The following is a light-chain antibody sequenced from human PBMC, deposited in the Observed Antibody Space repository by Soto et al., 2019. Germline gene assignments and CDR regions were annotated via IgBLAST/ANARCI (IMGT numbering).Light chain of an antibody. CDR1: QTLLHSNGYTY. Sequence: EIARTQSPLSLAVTPGEPASISCRSSQTLLHSNGYTYLDWYLQKPGQSPQLLIYLGSNRASGVPDRFSGSGSGTDFTLKISRVEAEDVGIFYCMQGLRPMYTFGQGTKLEIK. CDR2: LGS. CDR3: MQGLRPMYT. V-gene: IGKV2-28*01. J-gene: IGKJ2*01.